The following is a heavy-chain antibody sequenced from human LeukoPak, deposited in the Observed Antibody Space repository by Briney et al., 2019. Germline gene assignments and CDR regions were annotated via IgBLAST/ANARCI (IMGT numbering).Heavy chain of an antibody. CDR2: IYPPNSEA. CDR1: GYSFTSYW. Sequence: GESLKISCKGSGYSFTSYWIGWVRQMPGKGLEWMGIIYPPNSEARYSPSFQGQVTISVDKSINTAYLQWSSLKASDTAMYYCARLVSGSWAENFDYWGQGTLVTVSS. V-gene: IGHV5-51*01. D-gene: IGHD5/OR15-5a*01. CDR3: ARLVSGSWAENFDY. J-gene: IGHJ4*02.